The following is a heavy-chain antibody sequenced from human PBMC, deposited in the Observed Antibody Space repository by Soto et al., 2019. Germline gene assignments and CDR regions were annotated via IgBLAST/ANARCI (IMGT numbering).Heavy chain of an antibody. V-gene: IGHV4-31*03. J-gene: IGHJ4*02. CDR1: GGSISSSDYY. CDR2: IYYSGTT. Sequence: QVQLQESGPGLVKPSQTLSLTCTVSGGSISSSDYYWSWIRQPPGTGLEWIGYIYYSGTTYYNPALKSRVTISVDTSKNQFSLKVSSVTAADTAVYYCARTAASSLWYFDYWGQGTLVTVSS. CDR3: ARTAASSLWYFDY. D-gene: IGHD2-21*01.